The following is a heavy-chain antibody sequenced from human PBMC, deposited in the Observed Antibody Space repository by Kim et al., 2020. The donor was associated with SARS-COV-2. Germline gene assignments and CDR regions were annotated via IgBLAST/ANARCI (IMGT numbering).Heavy chain of an antibody. Sequence: SQKFQGRVTMTRDTSASTAYMELSSLRSEDTAVYYCASGGYSYGSGGMDVWGQGTTVTVSS. CDR3: ASGGYSYGSGGMDV. D-gene: IGHD5-18*01. V-gene: IGHV1-3*01. J-gene: IGHJ6*02.